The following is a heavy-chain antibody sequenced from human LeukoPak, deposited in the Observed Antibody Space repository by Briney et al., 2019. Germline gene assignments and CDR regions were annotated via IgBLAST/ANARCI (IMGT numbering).Heavy chain of an antibody. V-gene: IGHV1-24*01. Sequence: SVKVSCKVSGYTLTELSMHWVRQAPGKGLEWMGGFDPEDGETIYAQKFQGRVTMTEDTSTDTAYMELSSLRSADTAVYYCARSTNGEDTYYDFWSGYYRIEPAQFDYWGQGTLVTVSS. CDR2: FDPEDGET. D-gene: IGHD3-3*01. CDR3: ARSTNGEDTYYDFWSGYYRIEPAQFDY. CDR1: GYTLTELS. J-gene: IGHJ4*02.